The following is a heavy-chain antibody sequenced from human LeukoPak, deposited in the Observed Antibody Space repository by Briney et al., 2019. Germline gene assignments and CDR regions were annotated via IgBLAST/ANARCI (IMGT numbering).Heavy chain of an antibody. CDR3: ARILPMVRGNGWFDP. CDR2: IYTSGST. V-gene: IGHV4-4*07. CDR1: GGSISRYY. D-gene: IGHD3-10*01. Sequence: SETLSLTCTVSGGSISRYYWNWIRQPAGKGLEWIGRIYTSGSTNYNPSLKSRVTMSVDTSKNQFSLKLSSVTAADTAVYYCARILPMVRGNGWFDPWGQGTLVTVSS. J-gene: IGHJ5*02.